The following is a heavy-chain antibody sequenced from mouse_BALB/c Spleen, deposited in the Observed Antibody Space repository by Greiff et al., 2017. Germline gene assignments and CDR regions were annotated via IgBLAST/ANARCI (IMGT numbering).Heavy chain of an antibody. J-gene: IGHJ3*01. CDR2: IDPENGNT. Sequence: DVQLQESGAELVRPGASVKLSCKASGFNIKDYYMHWVKQRPEQGLEWIGWIDPENGNTIYDPKFQGKASITADTSSNTAYLQLSSLTSEDTAVYYCASNWFAYWGQGTLVTVSA. CDR3: ASNWFAY. CDR1: GFNIKDYY. V-gene: IGHV14-1*02.